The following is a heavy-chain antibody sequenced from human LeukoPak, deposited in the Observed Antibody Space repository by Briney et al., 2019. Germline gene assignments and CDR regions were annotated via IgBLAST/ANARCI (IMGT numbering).Heavy chain of an antibody. CDR1: GFTFSSYW. D-gene: IGHD3-22*01. V-gene: IGHV3-74*01. J-gene: IGHJ2*01. Sequence: PGGSLRLSCAASGFTFSSYWMHWVRQAPGKGLVWVSRINSDGSSTSYADSVKGRFTISRDNAKNTLYLQMNSLRAEDTAVYYCARADYYYDSTRLLLYHFDLWGRGTLVTVSS. CDR3: ARADYYYDSTRLLLYHFDL. CDR2: INSDGSST.